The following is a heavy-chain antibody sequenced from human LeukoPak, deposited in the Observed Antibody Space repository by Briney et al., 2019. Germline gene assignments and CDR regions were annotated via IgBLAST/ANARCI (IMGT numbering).Heavy chain of an antibody. CDR2: VDSDGTTT. Sequence: PGGSLRLSCAASGFTFTNYLMHWVRQAPGKGLVWVSRVDSDGTTTSYADSVKGRFSISRDDAKNTLYLQMISLRAEDTAVYYCANYGSVSYFAYWGQGTLVTVSS. J-gene: IGHJ4*02. CDR3: ANYGSVSYFAY. D-gene: IGHD3-10*01. CDR1: GFTFTNYL. V-gene: IGHV3-74*01.